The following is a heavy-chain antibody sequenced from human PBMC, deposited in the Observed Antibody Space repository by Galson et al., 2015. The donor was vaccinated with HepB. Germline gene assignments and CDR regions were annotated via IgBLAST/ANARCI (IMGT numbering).Heavy chain of an antibody. CDR1: GGSISSYY. J-gene: IGHJ4*02. V-gene: IGHV4-59*01. CDR3: ARGYDFWSG. CDR2: IYHSGST. Sequence: SETLSLTCTVSGGSISSYYYTWIRQPPGKALEWIGYIYHSGSTKYNPSLESRVTMSLGTSKDQFSLKLSSVTAADTAVYYCARGYDFWSGWGQGTLVTVSS. D-gene: IGHD3-3*01.